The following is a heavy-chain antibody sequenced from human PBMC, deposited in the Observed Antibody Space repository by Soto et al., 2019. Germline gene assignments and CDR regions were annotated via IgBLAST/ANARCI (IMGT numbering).Heavy chain of an antibody. CDR3: AQRVNYDSRGYFFGY. D-gene: IGHD3-22*01. V-gene: IGHV3-23*01. CDR1: GFTFSSYA. J-gene: IGHJ4*02. CDR2: ISGSGGIT. Sequence: GGPLRLSCAASGFTFSSYAMSWVRQGPGKGLEWVSAISGSGGITYYADSVKGRFTISRDNSKNTLYMQMNSLRAEDTAVYYCAQRVNYDSRGYFFGYCGQGTLVTASS.